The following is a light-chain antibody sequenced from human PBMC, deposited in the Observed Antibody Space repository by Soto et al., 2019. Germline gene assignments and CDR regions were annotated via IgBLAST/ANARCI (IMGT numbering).Light chain of an antibody. CDR3: QHYGSAPRT. J-gene: IGKJ1*01. CDR1: QTVHSNY. CDR2: GAS. Sequence: EIVLTQSPGTLTLSPGERATLSFRASQTVHSNYLAWYQQKPGQAPRLLIHGASSRATDIPGRFSGSGSATDFTLTISRLEPEDFAVYYCQHYGSAPRTFGPGTKVDIK. V-gene: IGKV3-20*01.